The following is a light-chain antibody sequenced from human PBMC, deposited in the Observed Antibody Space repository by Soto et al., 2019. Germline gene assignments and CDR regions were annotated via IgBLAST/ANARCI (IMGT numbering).Light chain of an antibody. J-gene: IGLJ2*01. CDR2: EVI. CDR3: SSYTSSSTVV. Sequence: QFVLTQPPSVSGSPGQSVTISWTGTSSDVGRYDRVSWYQQPPGTAPKLMIYEVINRPSGVPDRFSGSKSGDTASLTISGLQAEDEADYYCSSYTSSSTVVFGGGTKLTVL. V-gene: IGLV2-18*02. CDR1: SSDVGRYDR.